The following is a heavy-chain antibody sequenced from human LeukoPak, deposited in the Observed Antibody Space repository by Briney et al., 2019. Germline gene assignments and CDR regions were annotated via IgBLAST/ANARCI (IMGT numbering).Heavy chain of an antibody. J-gene: IGHJ4*02. CDR3: ARAPANAPTDY. CDR2: INHSGST. Sequence: SETLSLTCAVYGGSFSGYYWSWIRQPPGKGLEWIGEINHSGSTNYNPSLKSRVTIPVDTSKNQFSLKLSSVTAADTAVYYCARAPANAPTDYWGQGTLVTVSS. CDR1: GGSFSGYY. V-gene: IGHV4-34*01. D-gene: IGHD2-2*01.